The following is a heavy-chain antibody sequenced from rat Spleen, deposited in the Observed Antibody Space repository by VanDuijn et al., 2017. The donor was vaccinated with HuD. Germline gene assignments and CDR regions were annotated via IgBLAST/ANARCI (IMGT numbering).Heavy chain of an antibody. Sequence: EVKLVESGGGLVQPGRSLKLSCAASGFKFNDHWMGWVRQAPGKGLEWIGEINKDSSIIKYSPSLKDKFTISRDNAQNTLYLQMSKLGSEDTATYYCVREELGVRNWGQGVMGTVS. CDR1: GFKFNDHW. D-gene: IGHD4-3*01. CDR3: VREELGVRN. CDR2: INKDSSII. J-gene: IGHJ2*01. V-gene: IGHV4-2*01.